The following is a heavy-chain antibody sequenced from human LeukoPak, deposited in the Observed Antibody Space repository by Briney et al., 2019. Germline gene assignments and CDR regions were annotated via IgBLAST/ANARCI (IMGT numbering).Heavy chain of an antibody. Sequence: NSSETLSLTCTVIGDSISNSRYYWGWIRQPPGEGLEWIGSIYGSGSTYYNPSLKSRVTISVDTSRNQFSLKLSSVTAADTAVYYCARGPYVLFDYWGQGTLVTVSS. J-gene: IGHJ4*02. CDR3: ARGPYVLFDY. CDR1: GDSISNSRYY. D-gene: IGHD3-16*01. CDR2: IYGSGST. V-gene: IGHV4-39*07.